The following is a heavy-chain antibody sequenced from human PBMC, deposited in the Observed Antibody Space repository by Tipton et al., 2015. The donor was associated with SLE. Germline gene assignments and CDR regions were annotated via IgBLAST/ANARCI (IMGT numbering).Heavy chain of an antibody. CDR3: ARAPPQLGFDY. CDR1: GYSFTRHD. CDR2: MNPNSANT. J-gene: IGHJ4*02. Sequence: QSGAEVKEPGASVKVSCKASGYSFTRHDINWVRQATGQGLEWMGWMNPNSANTGYAQKFQGGVTMTRDTSISTAYMELTSLRPEDTAVYYCARAPPQLGFDYWGQGTLVTVSS. D-gene: IGHD5-24*01. V-gene: IGHV1-8*01.